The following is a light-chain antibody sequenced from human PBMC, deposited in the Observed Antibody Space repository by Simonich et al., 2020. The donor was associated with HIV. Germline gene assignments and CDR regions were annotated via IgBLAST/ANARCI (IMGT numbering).Light chain of an antibody. J-gene: IGKJ2*01. CDR1: QSVSSY. CDR2: DAS. Sequence: EIVLTQSPATLSLSPGERGPLSCRASQSVSSYLAWYQQKPGQAPRLLIYDASNRATGIPARFSGSGSGTDFTLTISSLEPEDFAVYYCQQYGNSPMYTFGQGTRLEIK. V-gene: IGKV3-11*01. CDR3: QQYGNSPMYT.